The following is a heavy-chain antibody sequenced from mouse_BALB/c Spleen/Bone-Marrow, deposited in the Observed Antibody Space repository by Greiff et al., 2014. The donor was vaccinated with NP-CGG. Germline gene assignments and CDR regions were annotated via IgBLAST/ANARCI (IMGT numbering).Heavy chain of an antibody. V-gene: IGHV1S81*02. CDR2: INPSNGGP. CDR1: GYTFTNYY. Sequence: QVHVKQSGAELVKPGASVKLSCKASGYTFTNYYMYWVKRRPGQGLEWIGEINPSNGGPNFNEKFKSKATLTVDKSSSTAYMQLSSLTSEDSAVYYCTRARPGGFAYWGQGTLVTVSA. CDR3: TRARPGGFAY. J-gene: IGHJ3*01. D-gene: IGHD4-1*01.